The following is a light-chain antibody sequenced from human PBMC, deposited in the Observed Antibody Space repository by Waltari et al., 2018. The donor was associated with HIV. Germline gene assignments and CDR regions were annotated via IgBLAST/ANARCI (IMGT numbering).Light chain of an antibody. CDR2: DAT. CDR1: QSVSSY. V-gene: IGKV3-11*01. J-gene: IGKJ5*01. CDR3: QQRSNWPSIT. Sequence: EIVLTQSPATLSLSPGERATLSCRASQSVSSYLAWYQQKPGQAPRLLIYDATNRATGIPGRFSGSGSGTNFTLTISSLEPEDFAVYYCQQRSNWPSITFGQGTRLDIK.